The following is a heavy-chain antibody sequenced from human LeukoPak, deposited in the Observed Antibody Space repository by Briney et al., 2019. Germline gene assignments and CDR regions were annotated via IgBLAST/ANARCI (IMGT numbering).Heavy chain of an antibody. D-gene: IGHD6-19*01. CDR2: ISGSGGST. CDR1: GFTFSTYA. Sequence: GGSLRLSCAASGFTFSTYAMTWVRQAPGEGLEWVSAISGSGGSTYYADSVKGRFTISRDNSKNTLYLQMNSLRAEDTAVYYCARGQAVADTANPGFDPWGQGTLVTVSS. CDR3: ARGQAVADTANPGFDP. J-gene: IGHJ5*02. V-gene: IGHV3-23*01.